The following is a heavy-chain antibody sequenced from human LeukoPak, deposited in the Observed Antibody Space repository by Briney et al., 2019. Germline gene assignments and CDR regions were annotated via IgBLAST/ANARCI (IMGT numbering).Heavy chain of an antibody. Sequence: TGGSLRLSCAASGFTFSSYGMHWVRQAPGKGLEWVAFIRYDGSNKYYADSVKGRFTISRDNSKNTLYLQMNSLRAEDTAVYYCAKDRPTVTQGYFDYWGQGTLVTVSS. CDR1: GFTFSSYG. CDR2: IRYDGSNK. CDR3: AKDRPTVTQGYFDY. V-gene: IGHV3-30*02. J-gene: IGHJ4*02. D-gene: IGHD4-17*01.